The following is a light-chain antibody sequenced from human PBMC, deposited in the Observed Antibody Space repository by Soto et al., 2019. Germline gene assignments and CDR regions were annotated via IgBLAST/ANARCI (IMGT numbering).Light chain of an antibody. Sequence: DIQMTQSPSSLSASVGDRVTITCRASQDIGNNLGWYQQKTGKSPERLIYAISNLESGVPSRFSGSGSGTEFTLTLRSLQPEDFATYYCLQHISYPLTFGGGTKVEI. CDR2: AIS. CDR3: LQHISYPLT. J-gene: IGKJ4*01. V-gene: IGKV1-17*01. CDR1: QDIGNN.